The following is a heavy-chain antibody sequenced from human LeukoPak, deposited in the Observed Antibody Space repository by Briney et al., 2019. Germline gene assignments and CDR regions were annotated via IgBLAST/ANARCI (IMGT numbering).Heavy chain of an antibody. CDR3: ARLPGYCSSTSCHYYYGMDV. CDR1: GGSITSYY. V-gene: IGHV4-59*08. D-gene: IGHD2-2*01. J-gene: IGHJ6*02. CDR2: IYYSGST. Sequence: SETLSLTCTVPGGSITSYYWSWIRQPPGKGLEWIGYIYYSGSTNYNPSLKSRVTISVDTSKNQFSLKLSSVTAADTAVYYCARLPGYCSSTSCHYYYGMDVWGQATTVTVSS.